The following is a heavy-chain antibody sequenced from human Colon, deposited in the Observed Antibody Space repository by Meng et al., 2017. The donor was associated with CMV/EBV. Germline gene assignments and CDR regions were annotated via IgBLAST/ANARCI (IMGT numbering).Heavy chain of an antibody. CDR3: AKDTILGLIKPSDC. Sequence: GGSLRLSCVASGVTFSDYAMSWVRQAPGKGLEWVASISGSGAKTDFAESAKGRFSVSRDNSKNTLYLQMNSLTGEDTAVYYCAKDTILGLIKPSDCWGQGTLVTVSS. CDR1: GVTFSDYA. CDR2: ISGSGAKT. J-gene: IGHJ4*02. D-gene: IGHD3/OR15-3a*01. V-gene: IGHV3-23*01.